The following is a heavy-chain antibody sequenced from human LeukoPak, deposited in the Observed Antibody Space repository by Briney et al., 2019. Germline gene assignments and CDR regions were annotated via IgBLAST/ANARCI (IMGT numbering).Heavy chain of an antibody. CDR2: ISGSGGST. J-gene: IGHJ4*02. V-gene: IGHV3-23*01. Sequence: PGGSLRLSCAASGFTFSSYAMSWVRQAPGKGLEWVSAISGSGGSTYYADSVKGWFTISRDNSKNTLYLQMNSLRAEDTAVYYCAKGGYCSSTSCSQGGFDYWGQGTLVTVSS. CDR3: AKGGYCSSTSCSQGGFDY. CDR1: GFTFSSYA. D-gene: IGHD2-2*01.